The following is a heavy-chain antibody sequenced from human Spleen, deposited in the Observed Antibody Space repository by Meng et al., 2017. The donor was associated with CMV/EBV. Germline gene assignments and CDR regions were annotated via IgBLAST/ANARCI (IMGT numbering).Heavy chain of an antibody. CDR1: GFTSSSYG. CDR2: ISSSSTYI. D-gene: IGHD3-3*01. V-gene: IGHV3-21*01. J-gene: IGHJ4*02. CDR3: ARDFWSGYYTGLGFDY. Sequence: GESLKISCAASGFTSSSYGMNWVRQAPGKGLEWVSSISSSSTYIHYADSVKGRFTISRDNAKNSLYLQMNSLTAEDTAVYYWARDFWSGYYTGLGFDYWGQGTLVTVSS.